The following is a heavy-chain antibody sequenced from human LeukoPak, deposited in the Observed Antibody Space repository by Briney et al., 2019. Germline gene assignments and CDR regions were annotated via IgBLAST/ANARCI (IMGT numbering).Heavy chain of an antibody. CDR3: TRGSDTIFGVARDGFDY. J-gene: IGHJ4*02. CDR2: IRSKAYGETT. Sequence: GGSLRLSCAASGFTFSSYAMTWFRQAPGMGLEWVGFIRSKAYGETTEYAASVKGRFTISRDDSKSIAYLQMNSLKTEDTAVYYCTRGSDTIFGVARDGFDYWGQGTLVTVSS. D-gene: IGHD3-3*01. V-gene: IGHV3-49*03. CDR1: GFTFSSYA.